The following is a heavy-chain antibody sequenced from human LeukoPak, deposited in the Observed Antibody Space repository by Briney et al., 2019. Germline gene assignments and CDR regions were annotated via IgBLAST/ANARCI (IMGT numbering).Heavy chain of an antibody. CDR1: GFAFSSYW. CDR2: INSDASST. J-gene: IGHJ4*02. Sequence: HSGGSLRLSCAASGFAFSSYWMHWVRQAPGKGLVWVSRINSDASSTSYADSVKGRFTISRDNAKNTLYLQMNSLRAEDTAVYYCARRSITGTTDSDYWGQGTLVTVSS. CDR3: ARRSITGTTDSDY. D-gene: IGHD1-20*01. V-gene: IGHV3-74*01.